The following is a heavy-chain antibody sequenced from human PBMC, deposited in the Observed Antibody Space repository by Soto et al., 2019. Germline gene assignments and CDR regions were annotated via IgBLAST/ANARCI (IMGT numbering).Heavy chain of an antibody. CDR1: GGTFNSYA. V-gene: IGHV1-69*01. CDR3: AREKAHSRALRVADAFDI. CDR2: IIPSFTAA. J-gene: IGHJ3*02. D-gene: IGHD3-16*01. Sequence: QVQLVQSGAEVKKPGSSVKVSCKASGGTFNSYAISWLRQAPGQGLEWMGEIIPSFTAANYARKFQGRVTITADESTSTAYMDLSSLTSEDTAMYYCAREKAHSRALRVADAFDISGQGTMVTVSS.